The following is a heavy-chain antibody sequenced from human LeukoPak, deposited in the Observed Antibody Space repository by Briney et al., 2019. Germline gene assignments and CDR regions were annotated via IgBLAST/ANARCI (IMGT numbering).Heavy chain of an antibody. D-gene: IGHD5-12*01. J-gene: IGHJ6*03. CDR2: ITSSSSYA. V-gene: IGHV3-21*01. CDR1: GFTFSTYN. CDR3: ARDPYSGHYGNDYYYYMDV. Sequence: GGSLRLSCEASGFTFSTYNMNWVRQAPGKRLEWVSSITSSSSYAFYADSVKGRFTISRDNAKSSLYLQMNNLRAEDTAVYYCARDPYSGHYGNDYYYYMDVWGKGTTVTISS.